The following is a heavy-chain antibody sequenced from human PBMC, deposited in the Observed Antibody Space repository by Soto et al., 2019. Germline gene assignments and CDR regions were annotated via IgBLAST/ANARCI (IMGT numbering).Heavy chain of an antibody. CDR2: IYRSGSP. CDR3: AREGAASHSYYYGTDV. J-gene: IGHJ6*02. CDR1: GGSINSGDAY. V-gene: IGHV4-30-4*01. D-gene: IGHD3-16*01. Sequence: SETLSLTCTVSGGSINSGDAYWSWIRQSPGKGLEWIGYIYRSGSPYYNPSLGSRFTISVDTSKNQFFLKLNSVTAADTAVYYCAREGAASHSYYYGTDVWGQGATVTVS.